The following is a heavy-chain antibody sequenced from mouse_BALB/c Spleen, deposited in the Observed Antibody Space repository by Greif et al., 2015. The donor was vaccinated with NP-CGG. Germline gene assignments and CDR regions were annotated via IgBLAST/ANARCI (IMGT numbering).Heavy chain of an antibody. Sequence: QVQLQQSGAELAKPGASVKMSCKASGYTFTSYWMHWVKQRPGQGLEWIGYINPSTGYTEYNQKFKDKATLTADKSSSTAHMQLSSLTSEDSAVYYCAISYGNYWFAYWGQGTLVTVSA. D-gene: IGHD2-1*01. J-gene: IGHJ3*01. CDR2: INPSTGYT. V-gene: IGHV1-7*01. CDR1: GYTFTSYW. CDR3: AISYGNYWFAY.